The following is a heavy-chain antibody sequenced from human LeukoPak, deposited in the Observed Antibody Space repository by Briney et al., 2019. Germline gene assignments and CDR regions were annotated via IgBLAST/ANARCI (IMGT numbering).Heavy chain of an antibody. CDR1: GFTFSSDN. D-gene: IGHD1-26*01. CDR3: ARNGIVGATGAFDI. Sequence: GGSLRLSCAASGFTFSSDNMNWVRQTRGKGLEWVSSISSSSSYIYYADSVKGRFTISRDNAKHSLYLQVSSLRAEDSAVYYCARNGIVGATGAFDIWGQGPMVTVSS. CDR2: ISSSSSYI. J-gene: IGHJ3*02. V-gene: IGHV3-21*01.